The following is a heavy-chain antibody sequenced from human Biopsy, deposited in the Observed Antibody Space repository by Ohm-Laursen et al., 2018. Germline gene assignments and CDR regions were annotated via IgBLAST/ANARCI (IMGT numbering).Heavy chain of an antibody. D-gene: IGHD3/OR15-3a*01. J-gene: IGHJ4*02. CDR1: GVYISDYY. CDR2: IYYSGST. CDR3: ASRGLVMASDYYFDD. V-gene: IGHV4-59*08. Sequence: GTLSLTRSVSGVYISDYYWSWIRQPPGRGLEWVGSIYYSGSTNYNPSLKSRVTISADTSKSQLSLHLTSVTAADTAVYYCASRGLVMASDYYFDDWGQGTLVTVSS.